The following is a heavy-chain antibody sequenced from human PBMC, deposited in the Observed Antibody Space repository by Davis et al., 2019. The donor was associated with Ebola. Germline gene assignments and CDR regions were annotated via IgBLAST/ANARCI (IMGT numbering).Heavy chain of an antibody. J-gene: IGHJ6*03. CDR2: IYHSGST. CDR3: ASQGTTLYYYYYMDV. Sequence: PSETLSLTCAVSGGSISSGGYSWSWIRQPPGKGLEWIGYIYHSGSTYYNPSLKSRVTISVDTSKNQFSLKLSSVTAADTAVYYCASQGTTLYYYYYMDVWGKGTTVTVSS. D-gene: IGHD1-1*01. V-gene: IGHV4-30-2*01. CDR1: GGSISSGGYS.